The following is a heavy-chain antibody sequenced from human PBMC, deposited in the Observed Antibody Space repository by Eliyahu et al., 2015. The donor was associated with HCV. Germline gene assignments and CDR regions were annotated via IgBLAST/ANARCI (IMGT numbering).Heavy chain of an antibody. CDR2: IKSKTDGGTT. V-gene: IGHV3-15*01. J-gene: IGHJ6*03. CDR1: GFTFXKAW. CDR3: TTGAPGGFDYYLDV. D-gene: IGHD3-10*01. Sequence: EVQLVESGGGLVKPGGSLRLSWAASGFTFXKAWMSWVRQGPGKGVGWIGRIKSKTDGGTTDYAAPVKGRFTISRDDSKSTLYLQMNSLKTEDTAVYYCTTGAPGGFDYYLDVWGQGTTVTVSS.